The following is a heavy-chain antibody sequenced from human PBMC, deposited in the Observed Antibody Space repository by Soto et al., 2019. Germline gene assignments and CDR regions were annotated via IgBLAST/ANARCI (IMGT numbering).Heavy chain of an antibody. CDR1: GYSFTTYW. V-gene: IGHV5-10-1*01. Sequence: PXESLTISCKGSGYSFTTYWITLVRQMPGKGLEWMGRIHPSDSYTNYSPSFEGHVTISADKSISTAYLQWSSLKASDTAMYYCARQRDYDVLTSYYWWFDPWGQGTVVTVSS. J-gene: IGHJ5*02. D-gene: IGHD3-9*01. CDR3: ARQRDYDVLTSYYWWFDP. CDR2: IHPSDSYT.